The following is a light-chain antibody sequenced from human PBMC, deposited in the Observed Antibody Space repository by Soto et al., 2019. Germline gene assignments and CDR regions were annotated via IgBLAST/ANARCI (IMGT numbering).Light chain of an antibody. CDR3: QQYKSYWT. Sequence: DIQIAQSPSTLSASVGDRVTITSRGSQSISSWLAWYQQTPGKAPKLLIFKASTLESGVPSRFSGSGSGTEFALTISSLQPDDFATYYCQQYKSYWTFGQGTQVDIK. J-gene: IGKJ1*01. CDR2: KAS. CDR1: QSISSW. V-gene: IGKV1-5*03.